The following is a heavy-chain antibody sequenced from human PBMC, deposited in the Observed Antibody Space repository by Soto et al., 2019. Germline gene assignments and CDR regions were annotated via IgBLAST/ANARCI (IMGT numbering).Heavy chain of an antibody. Sequence: SVKVSCKSSGGTFSSYAISWVRQAPGQGLEWMGGIIPIFGTANYAQKFQGRVTITADESTSTAYMELSSLRSEDTAVYYCAGHQINMITLSSNDYYYGMDVWGQGTTVTVSS. J-gene: IGHJ6*02. D-gene: IGHD3-16*01. V-gene: IGHV1-69*13. CDR1: GGTFSSYA. CDR2: IIPIFGTA. CDR3: AGHQINMITLSSNDYYYGMDV.